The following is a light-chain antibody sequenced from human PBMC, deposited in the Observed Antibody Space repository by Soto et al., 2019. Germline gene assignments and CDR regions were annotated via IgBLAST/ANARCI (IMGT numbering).Light chain of an antibody. J-gene: IGKJ2*01. CDR2: GAS. Sequence: EIVLTQSPGTLSLSPGERATLSCRASQSVSSSYLACYQQKPGQAPRLLIYGASSRATGIPDRFSGSGSGTDFTLTISRLEPEDFAVYYCQQYGGSPPYTFGQGTKLEI. CDR1: QSVSSSY. V-gene: IGKV3-20*01. CDR3: QQYGGSPPYT.